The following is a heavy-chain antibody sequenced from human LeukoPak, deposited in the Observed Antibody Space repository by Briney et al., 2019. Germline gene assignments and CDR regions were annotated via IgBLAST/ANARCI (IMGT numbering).Heavy chain of an antibody. D-gene: IGHD2-8*02. Sequence: PGGSLRLSCAAFGFTFKNKWMAWVRQAPGKGLEWVGRIRSKSDGETTDYAAPVKGRFTVSRDDSQNTLHLQLDSLNTDDTGVYYCATGSPYCGLLFDYWGPGTHVTVSS. CDR3: ATGSPYCGLLFDY. CDR1: GFTFKNKW. CDR2: IRSKSDGETT. J-gene: IGHJ4*02. V-gene: IGHV3-15*01.